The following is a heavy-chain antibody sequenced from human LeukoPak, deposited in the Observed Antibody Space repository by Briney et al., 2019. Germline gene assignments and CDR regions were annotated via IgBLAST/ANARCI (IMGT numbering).Heavy chain of an antibody. V-gene: IGHV1-2*02. J-gene: IGHJ5*02. D-gene: IGHD6-19*01. CDR2: INPNSGGT. CDR1: GYTFTGYY. CDR3: ARSHWRPWEQWLALENNWFDP. Sequence: ASVKVPCKASGYTFTGYYMHWVRQAPGQGLEWMGWINPNSGGTNYAQKFQGRVTMTRDTSISTAYMELSRLRSDDTAVYYCARSHWRPWEQWLALENNWFDPWGQGTLVTVSS.